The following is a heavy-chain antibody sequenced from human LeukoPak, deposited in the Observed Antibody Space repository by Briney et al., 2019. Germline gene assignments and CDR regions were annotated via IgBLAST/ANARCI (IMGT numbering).Heavy chain of an antibody. CDR1: GYSFTSYG. CDR3: ARDLGGYYDSSGYLGSDY. V-gene: IGHV1-18*01. J-gene: IGHJ4*02. D-gene: IGHD3-22*01. CDR2: ISAYNGNT. Sequence: GESLKISCKGSGYSFTSYGISWVRQAPGQGLEWMGWISAYNGNTNYAQKLQGRVTMTTDASTSTAYMELRSLRSDDTAVYYCARDLGGYYDSSGYLGSDYWGQGTLVTVSS.